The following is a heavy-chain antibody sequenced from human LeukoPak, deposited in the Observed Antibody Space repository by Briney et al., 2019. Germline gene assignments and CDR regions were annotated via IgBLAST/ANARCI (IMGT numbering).Heavy chain of an antibody. CDR2: IYTSGST. CDR3: ARTPYYDCWSGYYHYWYFDL. Sequence: SETLSLTCTVSGGSISSGSYYWSWIRQPAGKGLEWLGRIYTSGSTNYNPFLKSRVTISVDTSKNQFSLKLSSVTAADTAVYYCARTPYYDCWSGYYHYWYFDLWGRGTLVTVSS. D-gene: IGHD3-3*01. J-gene: IGHJ2*01. V-gene: IGHV4-61*02. CDR1: GGSISSGSYY.